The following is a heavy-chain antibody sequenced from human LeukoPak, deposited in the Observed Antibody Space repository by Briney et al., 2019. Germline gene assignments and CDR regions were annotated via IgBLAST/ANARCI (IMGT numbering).Heavy chain of an antibody. V-gene: IGHV4-4*02. CDR1: GGSISSSSW. J-gene: IGHJ4*02. CDR2: IYHSGST. Sequence: PSETLSLTCAVSGGSISSSSWWSWVRQPPGKGLEWIGEIYHSGSTNYNPSLKSRVTISVDKSKNQFSLKLSSVTAADTAVYYCARADGSGVRFDYWGQGTLVTVSS. CDR3: ARADGSGVRFDY. D-gene: IGHD3-10*01.